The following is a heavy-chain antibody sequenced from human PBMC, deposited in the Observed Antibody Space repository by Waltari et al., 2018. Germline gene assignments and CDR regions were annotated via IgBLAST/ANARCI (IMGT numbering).Heavy chain of an antibody. Sequence: QLQLQESGPGLVKPSETLSLTCTVSGGSISSSSYYWGWIRQPPGKGLEWIGSIYYSGSTYYNPSLKSRVTISVDTSKNQFSLKLSSVTAADTAVYYCATPLTGTTPSVNDAFDIWGQGTMVTVSS. V-gene: IGHV4-39*01. CDR2: IYYSGST. J-gene: IGHJ3*02. D-gene: IGHD1-7*01. CDR3: ATPLTGTTPSVNDAFDI. CDR1: GGSISSSSYY.